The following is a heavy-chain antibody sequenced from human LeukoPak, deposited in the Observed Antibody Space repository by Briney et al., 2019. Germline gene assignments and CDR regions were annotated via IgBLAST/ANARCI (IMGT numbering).Heavy chain of an antibody. CDR1: GFTFSSYG. D-gene: IGHD2-2*01. CDR2: ISYDGSNK. V-gene: IGHV3-30*18. CDR3: AKDRFVVVPAAMSKYFQH. Sequence: QTGGSLRLSCAASGFTFSSYGMHWVRQAPGKGLEWVAVISYDGSNKYYAHSVKGRFTISRDNSKNTLYLQMNSLRAEDTAVYYCAKDRFVVVPAAMSKYFQHWGQGTLVTVSS. J-gene: IGHJ1*01.